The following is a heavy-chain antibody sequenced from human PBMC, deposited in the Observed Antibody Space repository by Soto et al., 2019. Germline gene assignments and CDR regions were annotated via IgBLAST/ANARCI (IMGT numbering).Heavy chain of an antibody. J-gene: IGHJ4*02. CDR3: AGQFSVYGDYGRYFDY. CDR2: IYYSGST. CDR1: GGSIGSSGYD. D-gene: IGHD4-17*01. V-gene: IGHV4-39*01. Sequence: SETLSLTCTVSGGSIGSSGYDWGWIRQPPGKGLEWIGTIYYSGSTYYNPSLKSRVTMSVDTSKNQFSLKLTSVTAADTAIYYCAGQFSVYGDYGRYFDYWGQGTLVTVSS.